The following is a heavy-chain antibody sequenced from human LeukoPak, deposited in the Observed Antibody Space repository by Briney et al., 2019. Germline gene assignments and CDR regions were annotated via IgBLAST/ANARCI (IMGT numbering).Heavy chain of an antibody. D-gene: IGHD3-3*01. CDR3: AKDLTIFGVVIDR. CDR1: GFTFSSYW. CDR2: INSDGSST. V-gene: IGHV3-74*01. J-gene: IGHJ4*02. Sequence: GGSLRLSCAASGFTFSSYWMHWVRQAPGKGLVWVSRINSDGSSTSYADSVKGRFTISRDNAKNSLYLQMNSLRAEDTAVYYCAKDLTIFGVVIDRWGQGTLVTVSS.